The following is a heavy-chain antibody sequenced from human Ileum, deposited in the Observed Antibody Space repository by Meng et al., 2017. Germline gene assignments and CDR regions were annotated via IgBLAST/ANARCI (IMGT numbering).Heavy chain of an antibody. CDR1: GGSISDTTYY. D-gene: IGHD4-17*01. CDR3: ARVPPQQLTVSSFYQGIDV. CDR2: VYYSGST. Sequence: SETLSLTCTVSGGSISDTTYYWTWIRQPPRKGLEWIGSVYYSGSTYYNPSLSSRLAISVDTSKNQFSLNLSSVTAADTAVYYCARVPPQQLTVSSFYQGIDVWGQGTTVTVSS. J-gene: IGHJ6*02. V-gene: IGHV4-39*07.